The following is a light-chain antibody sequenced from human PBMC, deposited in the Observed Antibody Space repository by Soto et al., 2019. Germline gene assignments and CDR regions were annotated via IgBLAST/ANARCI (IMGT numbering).Light chain of an antibody. Sequence: EIVLTQSPGTLSLSPGERATLSCRASQSVSSIYLAWYQQKPGQAPRLLIYGASSRATGIPDRFSGSGSGTDFTLTISRLEPEDFAVYYCQHYDSTPEWTFGKGTKVEIK. CDR3: QHYDSTPEWT. CDR1: QSVSSIY. J-gene: IGKJ1*01. CDR2: GAS. V-gene: IGKV3-20*01.